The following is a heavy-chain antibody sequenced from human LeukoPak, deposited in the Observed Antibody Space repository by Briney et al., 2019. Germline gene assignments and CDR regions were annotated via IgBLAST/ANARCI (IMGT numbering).Heavy chain of an antibody. V-gene: IGHV3-53*01. J-gene: IGHJ4*02. CDR2: IYGGGNI. D-gene: IGHD5-24*01. CDR1: GFIFSNDA. Sequence: EGSLRLSCAASGFIFSNDAMHWVRQAPGKGLEWVSVIYGGGNIYYADSVKGRFTISRDNSKNTLYLQMNSLRAEDTAVYYCARGAGYNYPYYFDYWGQGTLVTVSS. CDR3: ARGAGYNYPYYFDY.